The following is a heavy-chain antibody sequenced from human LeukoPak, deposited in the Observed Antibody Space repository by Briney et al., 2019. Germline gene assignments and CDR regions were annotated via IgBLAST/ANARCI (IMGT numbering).Heavy chain of an antibody. CDR2: ISAYSGNT. J-gene: IGHJ4*02. CDR1: GYTFTNYG. CDR3: ARDIATIQHQD. Sequence: ASVKVSCKASGYTFTNYGISWVRQAPGQGLEWMGWISAYSGNTNYVEKFQGRVTMTTDTSTSTAYMELRSLISDDTAVYYCARDIATIQHQDWGQGTLVTVSS. V-gene: IGHV1-18*01. D-gene: IGHD5-18*01.